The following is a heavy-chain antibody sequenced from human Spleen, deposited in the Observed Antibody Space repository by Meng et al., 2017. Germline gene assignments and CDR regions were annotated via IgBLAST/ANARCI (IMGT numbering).Heavy chain of an antibody. J-gene: IGHJ4*02. D-gene: IGHD6-13*01. V-gene: IGHV3-15*04. CDR2: IETKSEGGTA. Sequence: GESLKISCVASGVSFTDAWMSWVRQAPGKGLEWVGRIETKSEGGTADYAAPAKGRFSISRDDSKNTLYLQMNTLISEDTGVYFCATGAAAADHWGQGIL. CDR1: GVSFTDAW. CDR3: ATGAAAADH.